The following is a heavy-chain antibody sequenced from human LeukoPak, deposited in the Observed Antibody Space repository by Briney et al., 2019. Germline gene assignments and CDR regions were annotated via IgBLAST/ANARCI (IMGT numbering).Heavy chain of an antibody. Sequence: SETLSLTCTVSGYSISSGYYWGWIRQPPGKGLEWIGNIYHSGSTHSNPSLKRRVIISVDTSKNQFSLKLSSVTAADTAVYWCARRFRDPGDYWGQGTLVTVSS. CDR3: ARRFRDPGDY. CDR2: IYHSGST. D-gene: IGHD3-10*01. CDR1: GYSISSGYY. V-gene: IGHV4-38-2*02. J-gene: IGHJ4*02.